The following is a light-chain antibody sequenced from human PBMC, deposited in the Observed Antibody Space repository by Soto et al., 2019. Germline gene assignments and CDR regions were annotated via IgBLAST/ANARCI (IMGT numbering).Light chain of an antibody. J-gene: IGKJ1*01. CDR3: QQYGSSPPT. V-gene: IGKV3-20*01. CDR2: DAS. CDR1: QSVSSSY. Sequence: EILLTQSPGTLSLSPGERASLSCRASQSVSSSYLAWYQQIPGQAPRLLINDASRRATGIPDRFSGSGSGTDFTLIISRLEPEDFAVYYCQQYGSSPPTFGQGTKVDVK.